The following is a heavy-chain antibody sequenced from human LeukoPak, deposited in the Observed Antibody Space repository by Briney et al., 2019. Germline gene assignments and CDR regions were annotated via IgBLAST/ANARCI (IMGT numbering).Heavy chain of an antibody. D-gene: IGHD3-3*01. CDR2: FDPEQNTM. CDR3: ATRSGDFWSGYVN. V-gene: IGHV1-24*01. Sequence: GASVKVSCKVSGDILTELSIQWVRQAPGKGVEGMGGFDPEQNTMIYAQRLQGRVTMTEDTSTDTAYMELSSLTSEDTGIYYCATRSGDFWSGYVNWGQGTLVTVSS. CDR1: GDILTELS. J-gene: IGHJ4*02.